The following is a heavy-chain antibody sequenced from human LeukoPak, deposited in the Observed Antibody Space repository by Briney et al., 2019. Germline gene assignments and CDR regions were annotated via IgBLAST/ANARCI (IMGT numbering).Heavy chain of an antibody. D-gene: IGHD3-10*01. CDR1: GGSFSGYY. CDR2: INHSGST. Sequence: SETLSLTCAVYGGSFSGYYWSWIRQPPGKGLEWIGEINHSGSTNYNPSLKSRVTISVDTSKNQFSLKLSSVTAADTAVYYCARAHLPPYYYGSGSYSDYWGQGTLVTVSS. CDR3: ARAHLPPYYYGSGSYSDY. J-gene: IGHJ4*02. V-gene: IGHV4-34*01.